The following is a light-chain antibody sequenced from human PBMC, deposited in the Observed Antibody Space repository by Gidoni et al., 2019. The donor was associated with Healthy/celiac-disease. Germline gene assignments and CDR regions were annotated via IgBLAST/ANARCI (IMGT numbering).Light chain of an antibody. CDR2: DDS. CDR3: QVWDSSSDHPEVV. J-gene: IGLJ2*01. V-gene: IGLV3-21*03. CDR1: NIGSKS. Sequence: SYVLTQPPSVSVAPGKTARITCGGNNIGSKSVHWSQQKPGQAPVLVVYDDSDRPPGIPERFSGSNSGNTATLTISRVEAGDEADYYCQVWDSSSDHPEVVFGGGTKLTVL.